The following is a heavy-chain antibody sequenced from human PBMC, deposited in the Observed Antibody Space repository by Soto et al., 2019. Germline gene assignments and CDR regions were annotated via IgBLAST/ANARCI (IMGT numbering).Heavy chain of an antibody. J-gene: IGHJ4*02. CDR1: GGSISSGGYY. D-gene: IGHD3-9*01. Sequence: SETLSLTXTVSGGSISSGGYYWSWIRQHPGKGLEWIGYIYYSGSTYYNPSLKSRVTISVDTSKNQFSLKLSSVTAADTAVYYCAREYRYFDWLLSSYFDYWGQGTLVTVSS. CDR3: AREYRYFDWLLSSYFDY. CDR2: IYYSGST. V-gene: IGHV4-31*02.